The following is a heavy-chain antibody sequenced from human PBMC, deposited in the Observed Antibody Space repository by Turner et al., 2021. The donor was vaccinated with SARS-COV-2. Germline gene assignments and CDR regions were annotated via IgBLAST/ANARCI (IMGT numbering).Heavy chain of an antibody. CDR1: GYTFTDHF. V-gene: IGHV1-2*02. CDR2: INPSSGAA. CDR3: TLVRDDLNMEV. Sequence: QVQLVQSGADVRNPGDSVSVSCQTSGYTFTDHFLHWVRQAPGQGLELIVGINPSSGAATSSQKFHDSVTLTRYTSGSVAYMEVRRLRFYDTAVYYGTLVRDDLNMEVWGQGTTVTVSS. D-gene: IGHD3-3*01. J-gene: IGHJ6*02.